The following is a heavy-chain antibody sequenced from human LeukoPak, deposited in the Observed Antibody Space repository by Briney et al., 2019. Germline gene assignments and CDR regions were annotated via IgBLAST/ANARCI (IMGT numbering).Heavy chain of an antibody. V-gene: IGHV3-74*01. CDR1: GFTFSDYW. J-gene: IGHJ4*02. CDR2: IKPDGTYT. D-gene: IGHD5-24*01. Sequence: GGSLRLSCAASGFTFSDYWIYWVRQAPGKGLGWVSRIKPDGTYTNYADSVKGRFIISRDNAKNTVYLQMSSLRGDDTAVYYCGRDLERWGPGNLVSASA. CDR3: GRDLER.